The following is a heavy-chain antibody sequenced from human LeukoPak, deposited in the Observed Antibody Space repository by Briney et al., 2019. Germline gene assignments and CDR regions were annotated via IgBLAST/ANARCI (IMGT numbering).Heavy chain of an antibody. CDR3: ASHSSGWYKNAFDI. J-gene: IGHJ3*02. CDR2: IYSGGST. Sequence: GGSLRLSCAASGFTVSSNYMNWVRQAPGKGLEWVSVIYSGGSTYYADSVKGRFTISRDNSKNTLYLQMNSLRAGDTAVYYCASHSSGWYKNAFDIRGQGTMVTVSS. D-gene: IGHD6-19*01. V-gene: IGHV3-66*04. CDR1: GFTVSSNY.